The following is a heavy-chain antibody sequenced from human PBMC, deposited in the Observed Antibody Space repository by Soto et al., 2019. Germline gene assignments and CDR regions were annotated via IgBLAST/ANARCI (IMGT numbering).Heavy chain of an antibody. Sequence: QVHLVESGGGVVQPGRSLRLSCVASGFIFSSYGMHWVRQAPGKGLEWLAVISYDGNNKYYADSVKGRFTISRDNSKNTLYLQMNSLRTEDTAVYYCAKGCLGSNWYAPGDYWGQGTLVTVSS. V-gene: IGHV3-30*18. J-gene: IGHJ4*02. CDR2: ISYDGNNK. D-gene: IGHD6-13*01. CDR3: AKGCLGSNWYAPGDY. CDR1: GFIFSSYG.